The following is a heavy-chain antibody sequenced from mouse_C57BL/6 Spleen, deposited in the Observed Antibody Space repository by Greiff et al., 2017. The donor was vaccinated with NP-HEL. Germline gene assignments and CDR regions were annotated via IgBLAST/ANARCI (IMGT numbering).Heavy chain of an antibody. D-gene: IGHD1-1*01. CDR1: GYTFTSYW. Sequence: QVQLQQPGAELVRPGPSVKLSCKASGYTFTSYWMHWVKQRPGQGLEWIGVIDPSDSYTNYNQKFKGKATLNVDTSSSTAYMQRSSLTSEDSAVYYCARGGSSYADYFDYWGQGTTLTVSS. CDR2: IDPSDSYT. J-gene: IGHJ2*01. V-gene: IGHV1-59*01. CDR3: ARGGSSYADYFDY.